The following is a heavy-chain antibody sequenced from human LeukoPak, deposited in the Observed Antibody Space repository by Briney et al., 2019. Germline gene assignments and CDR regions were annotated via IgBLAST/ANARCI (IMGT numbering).Heavy chain of an antibody. Sequence: PGESLKLSCKGSGYTFTSYWINWVRQMPGKGLEWMGRIDPSDSYTNYSPSFQGHVTISADKSISTAYLQWSSLKASDTAMYYCARQGAVAGNWFDPWGQGTLVTVSS. CDR1: GYTFTSYW. J-gene: IGHJ5*02. D-gene: IGHD6-19*01. V-gene: IGHV5-10-1*01. CDR3: ARQGAVAGNWFDP. CDR2: IDPSDSYT.